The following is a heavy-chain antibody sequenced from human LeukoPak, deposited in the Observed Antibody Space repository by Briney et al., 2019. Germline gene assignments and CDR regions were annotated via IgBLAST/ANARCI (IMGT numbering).Heavy chain of an antibody. CDR1: GGSININTYY. Sequence: SETLSLTCTVSGGSININTYYWGWIHQPPGKGLEWIGSIYYSGSTYYNPSLKSRVTISVDTSKNQFSLKLSSVTAADTAVYYCARASHGWYFDLWGRGTLVTVSS. V-gene: IGHV4-39*07. J-gene: IGHJ2*01. D-gene: IGHD6-6*01. CDR3: ARASHGWYFDL. CDR2: IYYSGST.